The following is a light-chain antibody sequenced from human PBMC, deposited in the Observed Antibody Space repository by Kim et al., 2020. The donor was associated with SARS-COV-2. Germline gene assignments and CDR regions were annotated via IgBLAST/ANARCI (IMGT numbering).Light chain of an antibody. CDR2: DVS. Sequence: QSITISCTGTSSDVGGYNYVSWYQQHPGKAPKVMIYDVSNRPSGVSNRFSGSKSGNTASLTISGLQAEDEADYYCSSYTRSSTNYVFGTGTKVTVL. CDR1: SSDVGGYNY. CDR3: SSYTRSSTNYV. V-gene: IGLV2-14*03. J-gene: IGLJ1*01.